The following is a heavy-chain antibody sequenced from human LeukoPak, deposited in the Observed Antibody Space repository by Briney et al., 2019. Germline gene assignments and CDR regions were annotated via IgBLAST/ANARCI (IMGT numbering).Heavy chain of an antibody. J-gene: IGHJ6*02. CDR1: GGSISSYY. V-gene: IGHV4-59*08. CDR3: ARLLTGSRTKKNFYYYGMDV. D-gene: IGHD3-9*01. Sequence: PSETLSPTCTVSGGSISSYYWSWIRQPPGKGLEWIGYIYYSGSTNYNPSLKSRVTISVDTSKNQFSLKLSSVTAADTAVYYCARLLTGSRTKKNFYYYGMDVRGQGTTVTVSS. CDR2: IYYSGST.